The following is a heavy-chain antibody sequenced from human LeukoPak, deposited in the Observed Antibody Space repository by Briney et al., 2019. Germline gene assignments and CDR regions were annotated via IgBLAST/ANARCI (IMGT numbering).Heavy chain of an antibody. CDR1: GFVFSGYW. CDR2: VNRDGSQR. D-gene: IGHD1-26*01. V-gene: IGHV3-7*01. Sequence: GGSLRLSCVGSGFVFSGYWMSWARQAPGQGLEWVAKVNRDGSQRDYVDSVKGRFTISRDNVKNTLYMEMNSLRAEDTAVYYCVRDLGGRSGHWGQGTLVTVSS. CDR3: VRDLGGRSGH. J-gene: IGHJ4*02.